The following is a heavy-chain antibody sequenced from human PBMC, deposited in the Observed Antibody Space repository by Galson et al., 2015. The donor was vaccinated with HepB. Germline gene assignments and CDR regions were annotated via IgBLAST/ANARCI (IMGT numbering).Heavy chain of an antibody. CDR2: ISSSGSTI. CDR3: ASTTTVAGGY. D-gene: IGHD4-23*01. J-gene: IGHJ4*02. Sequence: SLRLSCAASGFTFSSYGMHWVRQAPGKGLEWVSYISSSGSTIYYADSVKGRFTISRDNAKNSLYLQMNSLRAEDTAVYYCASTTTVAGGYWGQGTLVTVSS. CDR1: GFTFSSYG. V-gene: IGHV3-48*04.